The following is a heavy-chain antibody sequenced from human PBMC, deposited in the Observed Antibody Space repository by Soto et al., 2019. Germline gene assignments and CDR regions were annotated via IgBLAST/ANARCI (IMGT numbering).Heavy chain of an antibody. CDR1: GGSISSSSYY. J-gene: IGHJ2*01. Sequence: SETLSLTCTVSGGSISSSSYYWGWIRQPPGKGLEWIGSIYYSGSTYYNPSLKSRVTISVDTSKNQFSLRLSSVTAADTAVYYCATNGGSHYWYFDLWGRGTLVTVSS. CDR3: ATNGGSHYWYFDL. V-gene: IGHV4-39*01. CDR2: IYYSGST. D-gene: IGHD4-17*01.